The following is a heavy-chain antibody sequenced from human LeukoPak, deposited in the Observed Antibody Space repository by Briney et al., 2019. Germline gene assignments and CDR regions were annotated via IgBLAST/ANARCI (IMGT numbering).Heavy chain of an antibody. V-gene: IGHV3-21*01. CDR1: GFTFSSYS. Sequence: GGSLRLSCAASGFTFSSYSMNWVRQAPGKGLEWVSSISSSSSYIYYADSVKGRFTISRDNAKNSLYLQMNSLRAEDTAVYYGARDFGDGDNWFDPWGQGTLVTVSS. D-gene: IGHD3-16*01. CDR2: ISSSSSYI. J-gene: IGHJ5*02. CDR3: ARDFGDGDNWFDP.